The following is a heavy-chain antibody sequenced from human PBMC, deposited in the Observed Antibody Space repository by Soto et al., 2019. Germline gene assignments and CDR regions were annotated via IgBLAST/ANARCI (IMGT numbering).Heavy chain of an antibody. CDR3: ARGKGELRFLEWLYDY. D-gene: IGHD3-3*01. J-gene: IGHJ4*02. V-gene: IGHV4-39*01. CDR2: IYYSGST. CDR1: GGSISSSSYY. Sequence: SETLSLTCTVSGGSISSSSYYWGWIRQPPGKGLEWIGSIYYSGSTYYNPSLKSRVTISVDTSKNQFSLKLSSVTAADTAVYYCARGKGELRFLEWLYDYWGQGTLVTVSS.